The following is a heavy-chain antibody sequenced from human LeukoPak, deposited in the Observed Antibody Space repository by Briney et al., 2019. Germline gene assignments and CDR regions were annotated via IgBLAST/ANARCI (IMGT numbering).Heavy chain of an antibody. CDR1: GYSFTSYW. CDR3: AGRVSLVVTRYAFDI. D-gene: IGHD3-22*01. Sequence: GESLKISCKGSGYSFTSYWIGWVRQMPGKGLEWMGIIYPGDSDTRYSPSFQGQVTISADKSISTAYLQWSSLKASDTAMYYCAGRVSLVVTRYAFDIWGQGTMVTVSS. V-gene: IGHV5-51*01. CDR2: IYPGDSDT. J-gene: IGHJ3*02.